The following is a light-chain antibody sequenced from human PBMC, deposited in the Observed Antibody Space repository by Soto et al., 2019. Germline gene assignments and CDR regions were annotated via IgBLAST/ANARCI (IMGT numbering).Light chain of an antibody. CDR1: QSILYSSNSKNY. V-gene: IGKV4-1*01. J-gene: IGKJ2*01. Sequence: DIVMTQSPGSLAVSLGERATINCKSSQSILYSSNSKNYLAWYQQKPGQPPKLLIYWASARECGVPDRFSGSGSGTDFALTISSLQAEDVAVYYCQQYYASPYTFGQGTKLEIK. CDR2: WAS. CDR3: QQYYASPYT.